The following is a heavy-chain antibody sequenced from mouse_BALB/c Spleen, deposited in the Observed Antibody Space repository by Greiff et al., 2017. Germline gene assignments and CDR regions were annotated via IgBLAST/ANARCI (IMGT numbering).Heavy chain of an antibody. J-gene: IGHJ4*01. V-gene: IGHV2-6-7*01. CDR3: ARELTGYYYAMDY. D-gene: IGHD4-1*01. CDR2: IWGDGST. Sequence: QVQLQQSGPGLVAPSQSLSITCTVSGFSLTGYGVNWVRQPPGKGLEWLGMIWGDGSTDYNSALKSRLSISKDNSKSQVFLKMNSLQTDDTAMYYCARELTGYYYAMDYWGQGTSVTVSS. CDR1: GFSLTGYG.